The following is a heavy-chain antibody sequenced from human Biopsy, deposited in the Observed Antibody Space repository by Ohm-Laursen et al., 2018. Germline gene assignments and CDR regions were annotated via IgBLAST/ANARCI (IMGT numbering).Heavy chain of an antibody. CDR2: AHHDGRA. D-gene: IGHD2-2*01. J-gene: IGHJ5*02. CDR3: ARFIVPSLHCSNGVCPIRWFDP. Sequence: TLSLTCAVYGGTYSGYYWSWIRQPPGKGLEWIGEAHHDGRANYNPSLKSRVTISGDMSKKQFSLELSGVTAADTAVYYCARFIVPSLHCSNGVCPIRWFDPWGQGTLVTVFS. V-gene: IGHV4-34*01. CDR1: GGTYSGYY.